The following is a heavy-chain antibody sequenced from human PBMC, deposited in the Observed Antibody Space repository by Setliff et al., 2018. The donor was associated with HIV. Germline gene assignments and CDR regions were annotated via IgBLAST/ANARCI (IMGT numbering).Heavy chain of an antibody. V-gene: IGHV4-59*11. Sequence: PSETLSLTCTVSGGSISSHYWSWIRQPPGKGLEWIGSIYYSGSTNYNPSLKSRVTISVDTSKNQFSLKLSSVTAADTAVYYCARDDQHSSRPQTDYWGQGTLVTVSS. CDR3: ARDDQHSSRPQTDY. D-gene: IGHD6-6*01. CDR1: GGSISSHY. CDR2: IYYSGST. J-gene: IGHJ4*02.